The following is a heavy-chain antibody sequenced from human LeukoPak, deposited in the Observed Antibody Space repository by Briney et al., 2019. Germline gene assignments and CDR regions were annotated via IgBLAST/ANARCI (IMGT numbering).Heavy chain of an antibody. V-gene: IGHV4-34*01. Sequence: SETLSLTCAVYGGSFSGYYWSWIRQPPGKGLEWIGEINHSGSTNYNPSLKSRVTISVDTSKNQFSLKLSSVTAADTAVYYCAGGNRGYDLDYWGQGTLVTVSS. CDR1: GGSFSGYY. D-gene: IGHD5-12*01. J-gene: IGHJ4*02. CDR3: AGGNRGYDLDY. CDR2: INHSGST.